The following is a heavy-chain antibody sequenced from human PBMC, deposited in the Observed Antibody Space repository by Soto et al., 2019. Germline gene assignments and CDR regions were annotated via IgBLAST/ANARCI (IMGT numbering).Heavy chain of an antibody. CDR2: IYYSGST. CDR3: YYSNPDYHYYYGMDV. J-gene: IGHJ6*02. D-gene: IGHD4-4*01. V-gene: IGHV4-39*01. Sequence: AETLSLTCTVSGGSISRSSYYWVWIRHPPGKGLEWIGSIYYSGSTYYNPSLKSRVTISVDTSKNQFSLKLSSVTAADTAVYYCYYSNPDYHYYYGMDVWGQGTTVTVSS. CDR1: GGSISRSSYY.